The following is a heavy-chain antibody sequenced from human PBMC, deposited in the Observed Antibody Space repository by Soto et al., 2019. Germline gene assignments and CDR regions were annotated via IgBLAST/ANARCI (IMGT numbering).Heavy chain of an antibody. CDR2: IYYSGST. D-gene: IGHD6-19*01. V-gene: IGHV4-59*01. Sequence: ETLSLTCTVSGGSISSYYWSWIRQPPGKGLEWIGYIYYSGSTNYNPSLKSRVTISVDTSKNQFSLKLSSVTAADTAVYYCARGAVAGTFDYWGQGTLVTVSS. CDR1: GGSISSYY. CDR3: ARGAVAGTFDY. J-gene: IGHJ4*02.